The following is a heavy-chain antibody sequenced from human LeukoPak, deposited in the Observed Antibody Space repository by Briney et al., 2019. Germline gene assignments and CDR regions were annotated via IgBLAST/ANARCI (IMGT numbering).Heavy chain of an antibody. CDR1: GFTFSNYG. J-gene: IGHJ4*02. CDR2: ITSDGINQ. Sequence: AGGSLRLSCAASGFTFSNYGMHWVRQAPGKGLEWLAVITSDGINQHYADSVRGRLTISRDNSIKTLFLQMNSLGTDDTAVYYCARDGPYFGDYPYYFDYWGQGTLVTVSS. CDR3: ARDGPYFGDYPYYFDY. V-gene: IGHV3-30*19. D-gene: IGHD4-17*01.